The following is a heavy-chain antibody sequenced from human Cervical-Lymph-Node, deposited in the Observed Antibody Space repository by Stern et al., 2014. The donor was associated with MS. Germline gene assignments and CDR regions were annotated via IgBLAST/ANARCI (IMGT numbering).Heavy chain of an antibody. D-gene: IGHD3/OR15-3a*01. CDR2: IYWDDDQ. CDR3: VHRQAISVFGLVIPRYDAFDF. Sequence: QITLKESGPTLLRPTQTLTLTCTVSGFSLTTSGVGVGWVRQPPGKALEWLALIYWDDDQRVSPSVKSRLTITRDSSKDQVVLTMTNMDPVDTGTYYCVHRQAISVFGLVIPRYDAFDFWGQGTMVTVSS. V-gene: IGHV2-5*02. J-gene: IGHJ3*01. CDR1: GFSLTTSGVG.